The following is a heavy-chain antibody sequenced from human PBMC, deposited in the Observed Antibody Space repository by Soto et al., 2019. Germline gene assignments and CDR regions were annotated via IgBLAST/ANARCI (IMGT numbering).Heavy chain of an antibody. CDR1: GFSLSNARMG. Sequence: SGPTLVNPTETLTLTCTVSGFSLSNARMGVSWIRQPPGKALEWLAHIFSNDEKSYSTSLKSRLTISKDTSKSQVVLTMTNMDPVDTATYYCASIGTYYDFWSGYSDNWFDPWGQGTTVTVSS. J-gene: IGHJ5*01. D-gene: IGHD3-3*01. CDR3: ASIGTYYDFWSGYSDNWFDP. V-gene: IGHV2-26*04. CDR2: IFSNDEK.